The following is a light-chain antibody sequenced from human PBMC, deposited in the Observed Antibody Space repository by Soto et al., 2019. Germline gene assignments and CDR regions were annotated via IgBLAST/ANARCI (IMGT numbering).Light chain of an antibody. CDR1: QSISSY. Sequence: DVQMTQSPSSLSASLVDSVTITCLASQSISSYLTWYQHKPGQAPKLLIYATSSMDTGVPARFSGSGSGTDFTLTISSLQSEDFAIYYCQQFYSYPLTFGGGTKVDIK. CDR3: QQFYSYPLT. V-gene: IGKV1-39*01. CDR2: ATS. J-gene: IGKJ4*01.